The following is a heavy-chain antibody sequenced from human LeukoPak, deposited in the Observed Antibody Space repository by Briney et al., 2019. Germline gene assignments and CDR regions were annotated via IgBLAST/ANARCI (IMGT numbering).Heavy chain of an antibody. V-gene: IGHV4-59*01. D-gene: IGHD3-10*01. CDR2: IYYSGVT. CDR3: ARTTMVRGTYYMDV. CDR1: GGSIRSYY. J-gene: IGHJ6*03. Sequence: SETLSLTCTVSGGSIRSYYWSWIRQPPGKGLEWIGYIYYSGVTNYNPSLKSRVTFSVDTSKNQFSLKLSSVTAADTAVYYCARTTMVRGTYYMDVWGKGTTVTISS.